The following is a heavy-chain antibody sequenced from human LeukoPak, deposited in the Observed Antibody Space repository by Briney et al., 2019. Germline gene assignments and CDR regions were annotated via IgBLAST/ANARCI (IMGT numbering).Heavy chain of an antibody. J-gene: IGHJ5*02. CDR1: GFTFSSYE. Sequence: PGGSLRLSCAASGFTFSSYEMNWVRQAPGKGVEWVSYISSSGSTIYYADSVKGRFTISRDNAKNSLYLQMNSLRAEDTAVYYCARSIVVVVAATRISWFDPWGQGTLVTVSS. CDR3: ARSIVVVVAATRISWFDP. V-gene: IGHV3-48*03. CDR2: ISSSGSTI. D-gene: IGHD2-15*01.